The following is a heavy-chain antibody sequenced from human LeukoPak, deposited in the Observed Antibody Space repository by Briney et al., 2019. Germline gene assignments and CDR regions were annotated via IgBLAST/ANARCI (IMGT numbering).Heavy chain of an antibody. V-gene: IGHV3-23*01. Sequence: PGGSLRLSCAASGFTFSSYAMSWVPQAPGKGLEWGSAISGSGGSTYYADSVKGRFTISRDNSKNTQYLQMNSLRDEDTAVYYCAKVGLRTMIVVVPPAGMDVWGQGTTVTVSS. CDR3: AKVGLRTMIVVVPPAGMDV. CDR2: ISGSGGST. CDR1: GFTFSSYA. J-gene: IGHJ6*02. D-gene: IGHD3-22*01.